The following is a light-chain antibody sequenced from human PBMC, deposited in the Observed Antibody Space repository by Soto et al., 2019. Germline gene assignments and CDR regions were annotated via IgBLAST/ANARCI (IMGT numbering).Light chain of an antibody. CDR3: QQSYSTPLT. Sequence: DIQMTQSPSSLSASVGDRVTITCRASQSIRSYLNWYQQKPGKAPKFLIYDASSLQSGVPSRFSGSGSGTDFTLTISSLQPEDFATYYCQQSYSTPLTFGPGTKVDIK. J-gene: IGKJ3*01. CDR2: DAS. CDR1: QSIRSY. V-gene: IGKV1-39*01.